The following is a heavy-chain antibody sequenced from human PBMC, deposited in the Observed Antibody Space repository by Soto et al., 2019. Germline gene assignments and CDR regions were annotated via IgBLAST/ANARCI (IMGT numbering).Heavy chain of an antibody. D-gene: IGHD3-10*01. V-gene: IGHV3-33*01. CDR3: ARDRADAFDI. Sequence: ESGGGVVQPGRSLRLSCAASGFTFSIYGMHWVRQAPGKGLDWVAVIWYDGSNKYYADSVKGRFTISRDNSKNTLYLQMNSLRAEDTAVYYCARDRADAFDIWGQGTMVTVSS. CDR1: GFTFSIYG. J-gene: IGHJ3*02. CDR2: IWYDGSNK.